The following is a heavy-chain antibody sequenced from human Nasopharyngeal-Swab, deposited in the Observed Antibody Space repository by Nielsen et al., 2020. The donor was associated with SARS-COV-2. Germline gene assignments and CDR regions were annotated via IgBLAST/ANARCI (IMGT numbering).Heavy chain of an antibody. J-gene: IGHJ4*02. CDR3: ASRRH. CDR1: GFTFSLFT. V-gene: IGHV3-21*01. CDR2: ISSSSANI. Sequence: GESLKISCAASGFTFSLFTMSRVRQTPGKGLECVASISSSSANIHYGDSVKGRFTISRDNAKKSLYLQMNSLTDEDTAVYYCASRRHWGQGTLVTVSS.